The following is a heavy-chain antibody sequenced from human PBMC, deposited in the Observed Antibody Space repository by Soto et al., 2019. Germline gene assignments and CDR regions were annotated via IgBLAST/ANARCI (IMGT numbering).Heavy chain of an antibody. V-gene: IGHV4-39*01. J-gene: IGHJ6*02. CDR3: ARHRPKSLISPRSHGMAV. CDR1: GGAISSSSYY. CDR2: IYYSGST. D-gene: IGHD3-16*02. Sequence: QLQLQDAGPGLVKPAETLSLTCTVSGGAISSSSYYWGWIRQPPGKVLEWIGSIYYSGSTYYHPSLKSRVTISVDTSKNQFSLKLRSVTATDTAVYYCARHRPKSLISPRSHGMAVWGQGTTVTVSS.